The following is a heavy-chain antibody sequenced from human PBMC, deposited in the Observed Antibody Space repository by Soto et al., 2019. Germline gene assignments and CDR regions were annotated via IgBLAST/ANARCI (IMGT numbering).Heavy chain of an antibody. D-gene: IGHD3-22*01. CDR3: AGERSSSSYNDAFDI. Sequence: PSETLSLTCIVSGASISTYYWSWIRQPPGKGLEWIGYIHYSGRTSYNPSLKSRVTISVDTSKNQFSLKLSSVTAADTAVYYCAGERSSSSYNDAFDIWGQGTMVT. V-gene: IGHV4-59*01. J-gene: IGHJ3*02. CDR1: GASISTYY. CDR2: IHYSGRT.